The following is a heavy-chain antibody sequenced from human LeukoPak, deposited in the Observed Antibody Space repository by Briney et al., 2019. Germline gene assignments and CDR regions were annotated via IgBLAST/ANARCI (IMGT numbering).Heavy chain of an antibody. CDR2: ISYDGSNK. CDR1: GFTFSSYA. Sequence: GGSLRLSCAASGFTFSSYAMHWVRQAPGKGLEWVAVISYDGSNKYYADSVKGRFTISRDNSKNTLYVQMNSLRAEDTAVYYCARGEFISIDYWGQGTLVTVSS. J-gene: IGHJ4*02. D-gene: IGHD3-10*01. CDR3: ARGEFISIDY. V-gene: IGHV3-30*04.